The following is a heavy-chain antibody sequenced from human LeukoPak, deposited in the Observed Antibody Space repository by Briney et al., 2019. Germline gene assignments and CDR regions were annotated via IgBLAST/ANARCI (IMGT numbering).Heavy chain of an antibody. D-gene: IGHD6-19*01. V-gene: IGHV3-23*01. Sequence: GGSLRLSCAASGFTFSNYAMSWVRQAPGRGLECVSSISDSGSSTYYADTVKGRFTISRDNSKNTLYLQMNSLRAEDTAVYYCARAEGSSGWFDPWGQGTLVTVSS. CDR1: GFTFSNYA. CDR3: ARAEGSSGWFDP. J-gene: IGHJ5*02. CDR2: ISDSGSST.